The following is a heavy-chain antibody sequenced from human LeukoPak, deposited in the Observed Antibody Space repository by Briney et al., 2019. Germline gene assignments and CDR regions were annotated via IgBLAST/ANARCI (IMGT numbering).Heavy chain of an antibody. CDR2: MYYSGNT. V-gene: IGHV4-39*02. D-gene: IGHD1-1*01. Sequence: SETLSLTCTVSGGSINSSIYYWGWIRQPPGEGLEWIGSMYYSGNTYYKPSLRSRVTISVDTSKNLFSLKPRSVTAADPAVYYCARVVEGCYYMDVWGKGTTVTVSS. J-gene: IGHJ6*03. CDR3: ARVVEGCYYMDV. CDR1: GGSINSSIYY.